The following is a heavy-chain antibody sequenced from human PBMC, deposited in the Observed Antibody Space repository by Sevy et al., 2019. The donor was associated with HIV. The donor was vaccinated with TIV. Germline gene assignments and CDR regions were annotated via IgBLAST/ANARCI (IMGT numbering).Heavy chain of an antibody. Sequence: GGSLRLSCAASGFTFSSYAMRWVHQAPGKGLKWVSSITGSGDTTYYADSVKGRFTISRDNSKNMLYLQMNSLRGEDTAVYYCAKVTIGATGGWYFDLWGRSTLVTVSS. J-gene: IGHJ2*01. CDR2: ITGSGDTT. V-gene: IGHV3-23*01. CDR3: AKVTIGATGGWYFDL. CDR1: GFTFSSYA. D-gene: IGHD1-26*01.